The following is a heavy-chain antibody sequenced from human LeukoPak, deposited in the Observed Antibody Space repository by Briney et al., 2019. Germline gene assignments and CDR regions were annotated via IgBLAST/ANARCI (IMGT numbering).Heavy chain of an antibody. CDR2: ISWNSGSI. D-gene: IGHD2-15*01. Sequence: GRSLRLSCAASGSTFDDYAMHWVRQAPGKGLEWVSGISWNSGSIGYADSVKGRFTISRDNAKNSLYLQMNSLRAEDTALYYCAKDSSGLFDYWGQGTLVTVSS. CDR1: GSTFDDYA. CDR3: AKDSSGLFDY. V-gene: IGHV3-9*01. J-gene: IGHJ4*02.